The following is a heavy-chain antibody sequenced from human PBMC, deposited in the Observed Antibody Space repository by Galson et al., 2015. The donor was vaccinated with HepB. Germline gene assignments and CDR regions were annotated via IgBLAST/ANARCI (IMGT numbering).Heavy chain of an antibody. CDR3: ARKSGSYYYYYYYGMDV. CDR2: IWYDGSNK. J-gene: IGHJ6*02. Sequence: SLRLSCAASGFTFSSYGMHWVRQAPGKGLEWVAVIWYDGSNKYYADSVKGRFTISRDNSKNTLYLQMNSLRAEDTAVYYCARKSGSYYYYYYYGMDVWGQGTTVTVSS. CDR1: GFTFSSYG. V-gene: IGHV3-33*01. D-gene: IGHD1-26*01.